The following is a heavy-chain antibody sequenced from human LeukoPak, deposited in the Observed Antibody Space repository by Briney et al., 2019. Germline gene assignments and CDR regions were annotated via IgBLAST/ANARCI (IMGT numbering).Heavy chain of an antibody. D-gene: IGHD3-22*01. CDR2: INSDGSIT. CDR3: AGHPPYYDSSGYYARHWYFDL. J-gene: IGHJ2*01. CDR1: GFTFSSYW. Sequence: GGSLRLSCAASGFTFSSYWMHWVRHAPGKGLVWVSRINSDGSITSYADSVKGRFTISRDNAKNTLYLQMNSLRAEDTAVYYCAGHPPYYDSSGYYARHWYFDLWGRGTLVTVSS. V-gene: IGHV3-74*01.